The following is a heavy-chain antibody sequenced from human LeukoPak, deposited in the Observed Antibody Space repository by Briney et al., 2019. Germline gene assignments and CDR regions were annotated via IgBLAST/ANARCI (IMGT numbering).Heavy chain of an antibody. CDR3: ARAPYYDILTGYVFDY. J-gene: IGHJ4*02. CDR2: INWNGGST. V-gene: IGHV3-20*04. CDR1: GFTFSSYG. Sequence: GGSLRLSCAASGFTFSSYGMSWVRQAPGKGLEWVSGINWNGGSTGYADSVKGRFTISRDNAKNSLYLQMNSLRAEDTALYYCARAPYYDILTGYVFDYWGQGTLVTVSS. D-gene: IGHD3-9*01.